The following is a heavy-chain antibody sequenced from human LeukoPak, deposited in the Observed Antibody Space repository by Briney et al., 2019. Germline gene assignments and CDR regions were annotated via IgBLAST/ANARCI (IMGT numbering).Heavy chain of an antibody. J-gene: IGHJ6*03. V-gene: IGHV3-49*04. Sequence: GGSLRLSCTASGFTFGDYAMSWVRQAPGKGLEWVGFIRSKAYGGTTEYAASVKGRFTISRDDSKSIAYLQMNSLKTEDTAVYYCTRTQLSYSYYYMDVWGKGTTVIVSS. D-gene: IGHD6-6*01. CDR3: TRTQLSYSYYYMDV. CDR1: GFTFGDYA. CDR2: IRSKAYGGTT.